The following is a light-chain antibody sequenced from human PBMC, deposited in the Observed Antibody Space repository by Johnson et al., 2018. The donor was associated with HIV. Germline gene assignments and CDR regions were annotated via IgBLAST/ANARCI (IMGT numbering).Light chain of an antibody. CDR1: SSNIGNNY. CDR3: GTWDSSLSAGV. Sequence: TPPPSVSAAPGQKVTISCSGSSSNIGNNYVSWYQQVPGTAPKLLIYENNKRPSGIPDRFSGSKSGTSATLGITGLQTGDEADYYCGTWDSSLSAGVFGTGTKVTVL. J-gene: IGLJ1*01. V-gene: IGLV1-51*02. CDR2: ENN.